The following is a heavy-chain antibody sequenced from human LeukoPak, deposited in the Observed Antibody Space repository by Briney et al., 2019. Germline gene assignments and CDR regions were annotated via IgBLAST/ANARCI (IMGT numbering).Heavy chain of an antibody. V-gene: IGHV4-61*02. CDR3: ARGGLAIFGVPLMDV. J-gene: IGHJ6*03. CDR1: GGSISSGSYY. Sequence: SETLSLTCTVSGGSISSGSYYWSWIRQPAGKGLGWIGRIYTSGSTNYNPSLKSRVTISVDTSKNQFSLKLSSVTAADTAVYYCARGGLAIFGVPLMDVWGKGTTVTVSS. D-gene: IGHD3-3*01. CDR2: IYTSGST.